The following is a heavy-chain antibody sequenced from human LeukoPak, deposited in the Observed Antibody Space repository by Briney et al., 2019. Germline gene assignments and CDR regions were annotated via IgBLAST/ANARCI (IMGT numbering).Heavy chain of an antibody. CDR2: INHSGST. V-gene: IGHV4-34*01. CDR3: ARVTIVVVPAAIAGYFDY. J-gene: IGHJ4*02. Sequence: SETLSLTCAVYGGSFSGYYWSWIRQAPGKGLEWIGEINHSGSTNYNPSLKSRVTISVDTSKNQFSLKLSSVTAADTAVYYCARVTIVVVPAAIAGYFDYWGQGTLVTVSS. CDR1: GGSFSGYY. D-gene: IGHD2-2*02.